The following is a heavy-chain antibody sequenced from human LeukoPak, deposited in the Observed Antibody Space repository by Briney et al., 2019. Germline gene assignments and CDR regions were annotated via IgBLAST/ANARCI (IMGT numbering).Heavy chain of an antibody. V-gene: IGHV5-51*01. Sequence: GGSLQISCKGSGCTFTSYWIGWVRQLPGKGLEWMGIIYPGDSDTRYSPSFEGQVTISADKSISAAYLQWSSLKASDTAMFYCARHYSGTYLTGTFDIWGQGTMVTVSS. D-gene: IGHD3-10*01. CDR1: GCTFTSYW. CDR2: IYPGDSDT. J-gene: IGHJ3*02. CDR3: ARHYSGTYLTGTFDI.